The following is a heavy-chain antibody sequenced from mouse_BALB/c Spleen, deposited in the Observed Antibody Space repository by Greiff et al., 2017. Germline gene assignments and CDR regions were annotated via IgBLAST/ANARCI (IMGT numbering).Heavy chain of an antibody. D-gene: IGHD3-1*01. J-gene: IGHJ3*01. V-gene: IGHV7-3*02. CDR3: ARDGGSSGYPAY. Sequence: EVKLVESGGGLVQPGGSLRLSCATSGFTFTDYYMSWVRQPPGKALEWLGFIRNKANGYTTEYSASVKGRFTISRDNCQSILYLQMNTLRAEDSATYYCARDGGSSGYPAYWGQGTLVTVSA. CDR1: GFTFTDYY. CDR2: IRNKANGYTT.